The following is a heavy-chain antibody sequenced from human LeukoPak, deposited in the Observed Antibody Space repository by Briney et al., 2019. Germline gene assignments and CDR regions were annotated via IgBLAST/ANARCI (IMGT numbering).Heavy chain of an antibody. CDR2: IYSGGNT. Sequence: GGSLRLSCAASGFTVSSNYMSWVRQAPGKGLEWVSVIYSGGNTYYADSVKGRFTISRDNPKNTLYLQMNSLRGEDTAVYYCVRDEGFHGSGSNWGQGTLVTVSS. CDR3: VRDEGFHGSGSN. CDR1: GFTVSSNY. D-gene: IGHD3-10*01. V-gene: IGHV3-66*01. J-gene: IGHJ4*02.